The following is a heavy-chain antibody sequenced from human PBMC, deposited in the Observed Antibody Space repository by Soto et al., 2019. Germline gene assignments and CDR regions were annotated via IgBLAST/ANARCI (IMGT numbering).Heavy chain of an antibody. CDR1: GGTFSSYT. CDR2: SIPILDIA. CDR3: ARVPPGYCSSTSCSHYDY. D-gene: IGHD2-2*01. Sequence: QVQLVQSGAEVKQPGSSVNVSCKASGGTFSSYTIGWVRQAPGQGLEWVGRSIPILDIAYYAQKFQDRVTITADKSTGTAYMELSSLRSEDTAVYYCARVPPGYCSSTSCSHYDYWGQGTLVTVSS. V-gene: IGHV1-69*02. J-gene: IGHJ4*02.